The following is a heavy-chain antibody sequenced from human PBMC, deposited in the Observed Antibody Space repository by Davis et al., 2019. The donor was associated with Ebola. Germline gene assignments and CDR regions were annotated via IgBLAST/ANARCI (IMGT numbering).Heavy chain of an antibody. CDR2: IIPIFGTA. D-gene: IGHD2-8*01. J-gene: IGHJ6*04. Sequence: SVKVSCKASGGTFRSYAISWVRQAPGQGLEWMGGIIPIFGTANYAQKFQGRVTITADESTSTAYMELSSLRSEDTAVYYCARGDCINGVWCGNYYYGMDFWGKGTTVTVSS. CDR1: GGTFRSYA. V-gene: IGHV1-69*13. CDR3: ARGDCINGVWCGNYYYGMDF.